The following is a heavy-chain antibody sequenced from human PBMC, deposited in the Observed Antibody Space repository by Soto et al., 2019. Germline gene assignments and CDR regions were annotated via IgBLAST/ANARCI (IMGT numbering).Heavy chain of an antibody. CDR1: GFTFSSYG. D-gene: IGHD3-22*01. CDR3: ARDRDYYDSSGYSHFDY. CDR2: IWYDGSNK. J-gene: IGHJ4*02. V-gene: IGHV3-33*01. Sequence: QVQLVESGGGVVQPGRSLRLSCAASGFTFSSYGMHWVRQAPGKGREWVAVIWYDGSNKYYADSVKGRFTISRDNSKNTLYLQMNSLRAEETAVYYCARDRDYYDSSGYSHFDYWGQGTLVTVSS.